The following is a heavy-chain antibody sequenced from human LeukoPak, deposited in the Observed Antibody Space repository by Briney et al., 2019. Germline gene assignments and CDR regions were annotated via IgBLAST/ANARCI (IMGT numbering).Heavy chain of an antibody. D-gene: IGHD3-3*01. CDR3: ARAAQYYDFWSGYYPYYFDY. Sequence: GASVKVSCKASGYTFTSYGISWVRQAPGQGLEWMGWISAYNGNTNYAQKLQGRVTMTTDTSTSTAYMELRSLRSDDTAVYYCARAAQYYDFWSGYYPYYFDYWGQGTLVTVSS. V-gene: IGHV1-18*01. CDR1: GYTFTSYG. J-gene: IGHJ4*02. CDR2: ISAYNGNT.